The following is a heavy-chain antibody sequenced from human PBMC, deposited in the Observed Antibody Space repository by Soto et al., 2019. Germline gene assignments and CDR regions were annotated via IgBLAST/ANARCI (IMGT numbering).Heavy chain of an antibody. CDR1: GFTFSSYA. J-gene: IGHJ4*02. CDR2: ISGSGGST. D-gene: IGHD6-13*01. Sequence: GGSLRLSCAASGFTFSSYAMSWVRQAPGKGLEGVSAISGSGGSTYYADSVKGRFTISRDNSKNTLYLQMNSLRAEDTAVYYCAKSVAAAQGPQFFPSPSFDYWGQGTLVTVSS. CDR3: AKSVAAAQGPQFFPSPSFDY. V-gene: IGHV3-23*01.